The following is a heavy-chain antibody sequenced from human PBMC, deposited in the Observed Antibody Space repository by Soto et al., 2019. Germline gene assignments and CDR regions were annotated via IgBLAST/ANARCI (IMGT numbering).Heavy chain of an antibody. CDR1: GYTFTSYG. CDR3: ARETRYCSGGSCYFDY. Sequence: ASVKVSCKAFGYTFTSYGISWVRQAPGQGLEWMGWISAYNGNTNYAQKLQGRVTMTTDTSTSTAYMELRSLRSDDTAVYYCARETRYCSGGSCYFDYWGQGTLVTVSS. CDR2: ISAYNGNT. J-gene: IGHJ4*02. V-gene: IGHV1-18*01. D-gene: IGHD2-15*01.